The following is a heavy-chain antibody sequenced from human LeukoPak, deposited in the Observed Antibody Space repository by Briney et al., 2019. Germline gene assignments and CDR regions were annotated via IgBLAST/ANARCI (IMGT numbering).Heavy chain of an antibody. Sequence: SETLSLTCAVPGGSISSYYWTWIRQPPGKGLEWIGYIYYSGSTNYNPSLKSRVTISIDTSKNQFSLKVSSVAAADTAVYYCATSLGATTYAFDIWGQGTMVTVSS. J-gene: IGHJ3*02. CDR2: IYYSGST. CDR1: GGSISSYY. V-gene: IGHV4-59*01. CDR3: ATSLGATTYAFDI. D-gene: IGHD1-26*01.